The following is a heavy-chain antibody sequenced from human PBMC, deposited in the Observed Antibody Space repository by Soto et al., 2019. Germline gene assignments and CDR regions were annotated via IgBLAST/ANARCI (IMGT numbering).Heavy chain of an antibody. Sequence: ASVKVSCKVSGYTLTELSMHWVRQAPGKGLEWMGGFDPEDGETIYAQKFQGRVTMTEDTSTDTAYMELSSLRSEDTAVYYCATPMRTGPSYQTPPISFGYWGQGTLVTVSS. CDR3: ATPMRTGPSYQTPPISFGY. J-gene: IGHJ4*02. CDR2: FDPEDGET. D-gene: IGHD2-2*01. CDR1: GYTLTELS. V-gene: IGHV1-24*01.